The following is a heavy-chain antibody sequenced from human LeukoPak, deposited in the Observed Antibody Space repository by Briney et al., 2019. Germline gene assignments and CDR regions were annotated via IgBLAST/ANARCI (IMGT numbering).Heavy chain of an antibody. J-gene: IGHJ4*02. Sequence: PGGSLRLSCEVSGFTFSSYWMTWARHIPGKGLEWVANINRDGSEQHYVESVKGRFTISRDNGRSSLYLQMDSLRVDDTAVYYCAKVGAWELQRVFENWGQGTLVTVSS. CDR2: INRDGSEQ. D-gene: IGHD1-26*01. V-gene: IGHV3-7*01. CDR3: AKVGAWELQRVFEN. CDR1: GFTFSSYW.